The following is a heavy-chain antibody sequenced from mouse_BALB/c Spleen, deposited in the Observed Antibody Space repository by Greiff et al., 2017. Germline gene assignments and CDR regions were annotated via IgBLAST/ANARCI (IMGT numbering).Heavy chain of an antibody. CDR1: GDSITSGY. D-gene: IGHD2-3*01. J-gene: IGHJ2*01. CDR3: ARSGAGYYLYFDY. CDR2: ISYSGST. V-gene: IGHV3-8*02. Sequence: EVQLQQSGPSLVKPSQTLSLTCSVTGDSITSGYWNWIRKFPGNKLEYMGYISYSGSTYYNPSLKSRISITRDTSKNQYYLQLNSVTTEDTATYYCARSGAGYYLYFDYWGQGTTLTVSS.